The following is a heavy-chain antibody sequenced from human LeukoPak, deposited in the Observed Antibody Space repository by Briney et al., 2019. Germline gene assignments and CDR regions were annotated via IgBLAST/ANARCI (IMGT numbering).Heavy chain of an antibody. CDR3: ARDQGRGWCSGGSCLLDY. J-gene: IGHJ4*02. D-gene: IGHD2-15*01. CDR2: INPSGGST. CDR1: GYTFTSYY. V-gene: IGHV1-46*01. Sequence: GASVKVSCKASGYTFTSYYMHWVRQAPGQGLEWMGIINPSGGSTSYAQKFQGRVTMTRDTSTSTVYMELSSLRSEDTAVYYCARDQGRGWCSGGSCLLDYWGQGTLVTVSS.